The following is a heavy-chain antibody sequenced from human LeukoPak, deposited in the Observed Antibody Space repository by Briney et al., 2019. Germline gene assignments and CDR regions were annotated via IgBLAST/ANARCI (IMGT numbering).Heavy chain of an antibody. CDR1: AGTFSSYA. CDR3: ATGNYYDFWSGYRYFDY. Sequence: SVKVSCTASAGTFSSYAISWVRQAPGQGLEWMGGIIPIFGTANYAQKFQGRVTITADESTSTAYMELSSLRSEDTAVYYCATGNYYDFWSGYRYFDYWGQGTLVTVSS. CDR2: IIPIFGTA. V-gene: IGHV1-69*01. J-gene: IGHJ4*02. D-gene: IGHD3-3*01.